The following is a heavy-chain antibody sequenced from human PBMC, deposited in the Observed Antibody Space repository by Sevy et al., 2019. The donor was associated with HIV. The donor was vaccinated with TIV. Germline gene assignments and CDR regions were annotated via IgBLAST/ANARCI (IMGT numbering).Heavy chain of an antibody. V-gene: IGHV3-30*03. CDR1: GFTFSSYG. D-gene: IGHD6-19*01. Sequence: GGSLRLSCAASGFTFSSYGMHWVRQAPGKGLEWVAVISYDGSNKYYADSVKGRFTISRDNSKNTLYLQMNSLRAEDTAVYYCASLHPIAVAGMPGDAFDIWGQGTMVTVSS. CDR2: ISYDGSNK. CDR3: ASLHPIAVAGMPGDAFDI. J-gene: IGHJ3*02.